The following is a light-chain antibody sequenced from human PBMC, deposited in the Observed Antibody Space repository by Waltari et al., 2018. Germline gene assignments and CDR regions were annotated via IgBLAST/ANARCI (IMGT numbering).Light chain of an antibody. CDR1: QNFFRT. Sequence: EIVLTQSPGPLSLSPGERATLSCRASQNFFRTLAWYQQKPGQAPRLLIYGAYTRATGIPDRFSGSGSGTDFSLTISGLDPEDFAVYYCQHYVRLPVTFGQGTKVEIK. V-gene: IGKV3-20*01. CDR2: GAY. J-gene: IGKJ1*01. CDR3: QHYVRLPVT.